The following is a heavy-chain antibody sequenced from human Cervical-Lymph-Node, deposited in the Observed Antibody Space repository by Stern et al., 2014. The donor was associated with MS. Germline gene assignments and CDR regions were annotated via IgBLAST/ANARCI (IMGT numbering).Heavy chain of an antibody. CDR2: ISGSDGST. CDR3: AKVYGSGPFDY. Sequence: EVQLVESGGTLVQPGGSLRLSCAASGFTFSSYAMSWVRQAPGKGLEWVSGISGSDGSTFYAVSVKGRFTISRDNSKNTLFLQMNSLSAEDTAVYYCAKVYGSGPFDYWGQGTLVTVSS. CDR1: GFTFSSYA. J-gene: IGHJ4*02. V-gene: IGHV3-23*04. D-gene: IGHD6-19*01.